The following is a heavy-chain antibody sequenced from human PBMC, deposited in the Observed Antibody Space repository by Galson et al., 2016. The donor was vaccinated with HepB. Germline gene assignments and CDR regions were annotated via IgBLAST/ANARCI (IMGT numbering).Heavy chain of an antibody. V-gene: IGHV4-61*08. J-gene: IGHJ6*02. CDR3: AGDGRAYYYGMDV. CDR2: IYYSGST. CDR1: GYSVKDGYS. Sequence: SETLSLTCNVSGYSVKDGYSWGWIRQHPGKGLEWMGNIYYSGSTNYNPSLKSRVTISVDTSKNQFSLKLSSVTAADTAVYYCAGDGRAYYYGMDVWGQGTTVTVSS.